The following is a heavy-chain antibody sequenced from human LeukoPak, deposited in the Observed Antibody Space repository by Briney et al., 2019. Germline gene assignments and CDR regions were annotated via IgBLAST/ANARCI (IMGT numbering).Heavy chain of an antibody. CDR3: AREEGYRLDY. CDR1: GGSFSGYY. Sequence: SETLSLTCAVYGGSFSGYYWSWIRQPPGKGLEWIGYIYHSGSTYYNPSLKSRVTISVDRSKNQFSLKLSSVTAADTAVYYCAREEGYRLDYWGQGTLVTVSS. D-gene: IGHD5-12*01. J-gene: IGHJ4*02. V-gene: IGHV4-34*01. CDR2: IYHSGST.